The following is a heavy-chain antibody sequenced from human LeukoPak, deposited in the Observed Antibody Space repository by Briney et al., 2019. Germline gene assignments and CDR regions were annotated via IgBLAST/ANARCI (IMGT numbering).Heavy chain of an antibody. Sequence: SETLSLTCGVSGDSISSGYQWAWIRQPPGKGLEWIGSIYHGGSAHYNPSLKSRVTISVETSKNQFSLNMYSVTAADTAVYYCARDPRWLTPDCTSTSCYENYFDPWGQGTLVTVSS. J-gene: IGHJ5*02. CDR3: ARDPRWLTPDCTSTSCYENYFDP. D-gene: IGHD2-2*01. CDR1: GDSISSGYQ. CDR2: IYHGGSA. V-gene: IGHV4-38-2*02.